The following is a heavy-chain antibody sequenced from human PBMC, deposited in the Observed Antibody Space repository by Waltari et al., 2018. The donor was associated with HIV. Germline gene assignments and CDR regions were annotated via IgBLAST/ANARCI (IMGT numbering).Heavy chain of an antibody. J-gene: IGHJ4*02. CDR2: IWYDGDNK. Sequence: LSCAASGFTFSNFAMHWVRQAPGKGLEWVAVIWYDGDNKYYADSVKGRFTISRDNSKNTLYLQMNSLRVEDTAVYYCARGGYYYDISGYYHYWGQGTLVTVSS. CDR1: GFTFSNFA. V-gene: IGHV3-33*01. CDR3: ARGGYYYDISGYYHY. D-gene: IGHD3-22*01.